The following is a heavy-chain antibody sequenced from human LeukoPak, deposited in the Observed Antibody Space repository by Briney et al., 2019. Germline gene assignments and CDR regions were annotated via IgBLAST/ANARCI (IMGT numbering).Heavy chain of an antibody. CDR3: ARGAAGYSYG. Sequence: PSETLSLTCTVSGGSISRYYWSWIRPPPGKGLEWIGHIYYSGSTNYNPSLKSRVTISIDTSKNQFSLRLSSVTAADTAVYYCARGAAGYSYGWGQGTLVTVSS. J-gene: IGHJ4*02. CDR2: IYYSGST. D-gene: IGHD5-18*01. CDR1: GGSISRYY. V-gene: IGHV4-59*01.